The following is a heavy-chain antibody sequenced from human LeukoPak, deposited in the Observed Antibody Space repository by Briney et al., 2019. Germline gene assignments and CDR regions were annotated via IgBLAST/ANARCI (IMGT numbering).Heavy chain of an antibody. J-gene: IGHJ4*02. Sequence: GGSLRLSCAAPGFTFSTYAMHWVRQAPGKGLEWVAIISNDGSNEDYADSVKGRFTISRDNFKNMLYLQMNSLRAEDTAVYYCAKASSDAPMAFLFDFWGQGSLVIVSS. CDR2: ISNDGSNE. CDR3: AKASSDAPMAFLFDF. CDR1: GFTFSTYA. D-gene: IGHD5-18*01. V-gene: IGHV3-30*18.